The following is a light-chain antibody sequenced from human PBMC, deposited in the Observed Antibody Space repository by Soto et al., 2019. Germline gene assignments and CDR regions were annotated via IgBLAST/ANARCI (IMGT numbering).Light chain of an antibody. V-gene: IGKV3-20*01. CDR1: QTVSSNY. Sequence: EIVLTQSPGTLSLSSGERATLSCRASQTVSSNYLAWCQQRPGQAPRLLIYGASTRAAGIPDRFSGSGSGTDFTLTITRLEPEDSAVYFCQQYTGPPTTFGQGTRLEI. CDR3: QQYTGPPTT. CDR2: GAS. J-gene: IGKJ5*01.